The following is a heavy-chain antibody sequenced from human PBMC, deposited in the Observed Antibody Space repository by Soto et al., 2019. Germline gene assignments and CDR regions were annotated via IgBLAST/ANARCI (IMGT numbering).Heavy chain of an antibody. V-gene: IGHV1-69*01. CDR1: GGTFSSYA. CDR2: IIPIFGTT. CDR3: ARGRFLEWLSLYYYYAMDV. J-gene: IGHJ6*02. D-gene: IGHD3-3*01. Sequence: QVQLVQSGAEVKKPGSSVKVSCKASGGTFSSYAISWVRQAPGQGLEWMGGIIPIFGTTNYAQKFQGRVTITADESTSTAYMELSSLRSEDSAVYYCARGRFLEWLSLYYYYAMDVWGQGTTVTVSS.